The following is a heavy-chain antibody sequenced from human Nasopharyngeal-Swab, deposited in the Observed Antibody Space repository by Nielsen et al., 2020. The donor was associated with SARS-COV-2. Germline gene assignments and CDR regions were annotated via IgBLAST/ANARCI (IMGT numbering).Heavy chain of an antibody. CDR2: INPSGGST. CDR3: ARGAYYGSGSYVHYYYGMDV. V-gene: IGHV1-46*01. Sequence: WVRHAPVQGLVWMGIINPSGGSTSYAQKFQGRVTMTRDTSTSTVYMELSSLRSEDTAVYYCARGAYYGSGSYVHYYYGMDVWGQGTTVTVSS. D-gene: IGHD3-10*01. J-gene: IGHJ6*02.